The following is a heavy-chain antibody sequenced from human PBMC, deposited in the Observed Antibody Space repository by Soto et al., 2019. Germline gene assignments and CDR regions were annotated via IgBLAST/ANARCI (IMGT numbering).Heavy chain of an antibody. Sequence: ASVKVSCKASGGTFSGYAISWVRQAPGQGLEWMGGIIPIFGTANYAQRFQGRVTITADESTSTAYMELSSLRSEDTAVYYCARGYCSSTSCLAGYYYYGMDVWGQGTTVTVSS. CDR1: GGTFSGYA. J-gene: IGHJ6*02. CDR3: ARGYCSSTSCLAGYYYYGMDV. D-gene: IGHD2-2*01. V-gene: IGHV1-69*13. CDR2: IIPIFGTA.